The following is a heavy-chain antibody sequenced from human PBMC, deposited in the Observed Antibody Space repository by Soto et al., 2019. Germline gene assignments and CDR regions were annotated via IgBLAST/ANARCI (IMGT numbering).Heavy chain of an antibody. J-gene: IGHJ6*02. CDR3: ARHGYSSSSYYYYGMDV. D-gene: IGHD6-6*01. CDR2: IYYSGST. CDR1: GGSISSSSYY. V-gene: IGHV4-39*01. Sequence: QLQLQESGPGLVKPSETLSLTCTVSGGSISSSSYYWGWIRQPPGKGLEWIGSIYYSGSTYYKSSLKSRVTISVDTSKNQFSLKLSSVTAADTAVYYCARHGYSSSSYYYYGMDVWGQGTTVTVSS.